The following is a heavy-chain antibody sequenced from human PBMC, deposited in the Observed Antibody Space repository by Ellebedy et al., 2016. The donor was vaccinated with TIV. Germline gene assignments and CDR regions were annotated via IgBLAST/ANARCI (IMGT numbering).Heavy chain of an antibody. D-gene: IGHD2-2*01. V-gene: IGHV3-7*01. J-gene: IGHJ4*02. CDR3: AGPAAIGTKTFDY. Sequence: GESLKISCAASGFTFSSYWMSWVRQAPGKGLEWVANIKQDGSEKYYVDSVKGRFAISRDNAKNSLYLQMNSLRAEDTAVYYCAGPAAIGTKTFDYWGQGTLVTVSS. CDR1: GFTFSSYW. CDR2: IKQDGSEK.